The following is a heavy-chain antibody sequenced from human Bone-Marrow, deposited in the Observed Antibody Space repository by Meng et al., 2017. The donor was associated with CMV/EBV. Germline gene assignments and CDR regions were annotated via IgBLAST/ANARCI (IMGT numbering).Heavy chain of an antibody. J-gene: IGHJ3*02. CDR1: GGSFSGYY. CDR2: INHSGST. CDR3: ARPITIFGVGVDAFDI. D-gene: IGHD3-3*01. Sequence: SETLSLTCAVYGGSFSGYYWSWIRQPPGKGLEWIGEINHSGSTNYNPSLKSRVTISVDTSKNQFSLKLSSVTAADTAVYYCARPITIFGVGVDAFDIWGQGTMVTGSS. V-gene: IGHV4-34*01.